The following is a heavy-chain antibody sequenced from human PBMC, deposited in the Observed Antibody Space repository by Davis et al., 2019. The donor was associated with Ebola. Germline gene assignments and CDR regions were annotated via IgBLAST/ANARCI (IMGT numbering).Heavy chain of an antibody. CDR2: IHHSGST. V-gene: IGHV4-34*01. CDR3: ARRARYCSGGSCYGLDV. Sequence: MPSETLSLTCAVYGGSFSGYYWSWIRQPPGKGLEWIGEIHHSGSTNYNPSLKSRVTISVDTSKNQFSLKLSSVTAADTAVYYCARRARYCSGGSCYGLDVWGQGTTVTVSS. D-gene: IGHD2-15*01. CDR1: GGSFSGYY. J-gene: IGHJ6*02.